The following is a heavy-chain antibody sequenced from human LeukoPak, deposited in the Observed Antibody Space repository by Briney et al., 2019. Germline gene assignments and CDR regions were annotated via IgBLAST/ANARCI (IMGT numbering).Heavy chain of an antibody. CDR2: IIHVGST. CDR3: ARRPVAATRGGGFGAFDM. D-gene: IGHD2-15*01. V-gene: IGHV4-34*12. Sequence: PSETLSLTCGVSGGAFSGYYWSWVRQAPGKGLEWIGEIIHVGSTNYSPALKSRGTISVDTSNNQGSLKLRSVTAADTAMYYCARRPVAATRGGGFGAFDMWGQGTMVTVSS. J-gene: IGHJ3*02. CDR1: GGAFSGYY.